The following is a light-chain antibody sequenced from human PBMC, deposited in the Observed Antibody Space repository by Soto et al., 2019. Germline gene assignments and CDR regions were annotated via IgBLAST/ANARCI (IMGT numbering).Light chain of an antibody. V-gene: IGLV2-8*01. Sequence: QSALTQPASVSGSPGQSITISCTGSSNDIGAYKYVSWYQQHPGKAPKLMIYEVNKRPSGVPDRFSGSKSGNTASLTVSGLQAEDEADYYCSSYAGSSNVFGTGTKLTVL. CDR3: SSYAGSSNV. CDR1: SNDIGAYKY. CDR2: EVN. J-gene: IGLJ1*01.